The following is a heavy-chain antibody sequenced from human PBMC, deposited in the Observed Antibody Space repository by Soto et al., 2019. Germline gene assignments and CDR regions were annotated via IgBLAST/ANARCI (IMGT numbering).Heavy chain of an antibody. CDR3: ARGSSIAGLYYGMDV. J-gene: IGHJ6*02. Sequence: SETLSLTCTVSGGSISSGGYYWTWIRQHPGEGLEWIGYNYYSGITYYNPSLKSRVTISLDTSKNQFSLKLSSVTAADTAVYYCARGSSIAGLYYGMDVWGQGTTVTVSS. V-gene: IGHV4-31*03. D-gene: IGHD6-6*01. CDR1: GGSISSGGYY. CDR2: NYYSGIT.